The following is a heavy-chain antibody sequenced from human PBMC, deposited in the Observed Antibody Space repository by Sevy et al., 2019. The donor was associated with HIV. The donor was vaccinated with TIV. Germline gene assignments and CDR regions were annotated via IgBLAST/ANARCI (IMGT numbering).Heavy chain of an antibody. CDR3: ARDKWWELTYYYYMDV. CDR2: TYYRSKWYN. D-gene: IGHD1-26*01. Sequence: SQTLSLTCAISGDSVSSNSAAWNWIRQSPSRGLEWLGRTYYRSKWYNGYAVSVKSRITINPDTSKNQFSLQLNSVTPEDTTVYYCARDKWWELTYYYYMDVWGKGTTVTVSS. V-gene: IGHV6-1*01. CDR1: GDSVSSNSAA. J-gene: IGHJ6*03.